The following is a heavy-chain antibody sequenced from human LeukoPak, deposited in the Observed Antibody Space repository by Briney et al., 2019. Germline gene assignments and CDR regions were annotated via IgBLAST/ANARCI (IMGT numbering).Heavy chain of an antibody. V-gene: IGHV1-2*02. CDR1: GYTFTGYY. D-gene: IGHD5-12*01. CDR2: INPNSGGT. CDR3: ARVRRGYSGPFDY. Sequence: ASVKVSCKASGYTFTGYYMHWVRQAPGQGLEWMGWINPNSGGTNYAQKFQGRVTMTRDTSISTAYMELSRLRSDDTAVYYCARVRRGYSGPFDYWGQGTLVTVSS. J-gene: IGHJ4*02.